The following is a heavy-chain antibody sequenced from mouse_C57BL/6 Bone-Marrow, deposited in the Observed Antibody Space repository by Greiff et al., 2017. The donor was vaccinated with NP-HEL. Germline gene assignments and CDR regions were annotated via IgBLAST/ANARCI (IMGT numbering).Heavy chain of an antibody. J-gene: IGHJ2*01. CDR2: INPSSGYT. CDR1: GYTFTSYT. CDR3: ARSLLQGY. D-gene: IGHD2-3*01. V-gene: IGHV1-4*01. Sequence: VQLQQSGAELARPGASVKMSCKASGYTFTSYTMHWVEQRPGQGLEWIGYINPSSGYTKYNQKFKDKATLTADKSSSTAYMQLSSLTSEDSAVYYCARSLLQGYWGQGTTLTVSS.